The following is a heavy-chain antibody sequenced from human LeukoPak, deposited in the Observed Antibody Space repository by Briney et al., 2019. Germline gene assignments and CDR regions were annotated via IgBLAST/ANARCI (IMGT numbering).Heavy chain of an antibody. D-gene: IGHD3-9*01. CDR3: ARGAERTGYNY. CDR1: GFTFSSYE. CDR2: ISSLSHYI. V-gene: IGHV3-21*01. Sequence: GGSLRLSCAASGFTFSSYEMNWVRQAPGKGLEWVSSISSLSHYIYYADSVKGRFTISRDNAKNSLYLQMNSLRAEDTAVYYCARGAERTGYNYWGQGILVTVSS. J-gene: IGHJ4*02.